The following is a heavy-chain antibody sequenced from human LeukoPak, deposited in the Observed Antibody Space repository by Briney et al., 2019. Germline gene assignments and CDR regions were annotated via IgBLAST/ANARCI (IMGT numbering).Heavy chain of an antibody. CDR1: GFTFSSFA. D-gene: IGHD5-24*01. Sequence: GGSLRLSCAASGFTFSSFAIHWVRQAPGKGLEWVAVISYDGSNKYYADSVKGRLTISRDSSKNTLFLQMNSLRAEDTAVYYCAREQLYGYNYDYWGQGTLVTVSS. V-gene: IGHV3-30-3*01. CDR2: ISYDGSNK. CDR3: AREQLYGYNYDY. J-gene: IGHJ4*02.